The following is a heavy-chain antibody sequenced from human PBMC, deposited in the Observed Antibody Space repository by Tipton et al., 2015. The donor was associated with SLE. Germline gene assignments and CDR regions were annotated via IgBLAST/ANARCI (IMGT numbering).Heavy chain of an antibody. CDR2: IDDSGST. D-gene: IGHD6-13*01. J-gene: IGHJ6*03. CDR1: GGSITDYPYY. V-gene: IGHV4-39*02. Sequence: GLVKPSETLSLICTVSGGSITDYPYYWNWIRQPPGKGLEWIGSIDDSGSTYYNPSLKSRVTISLDTSKNHFSLKLTSVTAADTAIYYCARGGEYGSSWHPRNYYYMDVWGKGTTVTVSS. CDR3: ARGGEYGSSWHPRNYYYMDV.